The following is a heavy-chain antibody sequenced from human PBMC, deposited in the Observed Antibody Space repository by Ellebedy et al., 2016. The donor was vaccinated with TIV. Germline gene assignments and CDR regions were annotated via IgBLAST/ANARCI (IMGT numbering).Heavy chain of an antibody. CDR2: TYTDGRT. J-gene: IGHJ4*02. CDR1: GFTVSSWS. CDR3: AKDYTAYSNDV. V-gene: IGHV3-53*01. Sequence: PGGSLRLSCAASGFTVSSWSLNWARQAPGEGLEWVSITYTDGRTNYADSVRGRFTISRDSSKNTLYLQMNSLKVEDTAVYYCAKDYTAYSNDVWGQGTLVTVSS. D-gene: IGHD5-18*01.